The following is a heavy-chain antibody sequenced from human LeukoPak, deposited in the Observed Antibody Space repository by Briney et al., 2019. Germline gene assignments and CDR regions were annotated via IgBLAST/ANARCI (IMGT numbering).Heavy chain of an antibody. CDR3: PSDGLSGYSFHFDY. D-gene: IGHD3-22*01. V-gene: IGHV4-59*01. J-gene: IGHJ4*02. CDR1: GGSISSYY. CDR2: IYYSGST. Sequence: SETLSLTCTVSGGSISSYYWSWIRQPPGKGLEWIGYIYYSGSTNYNPSLKSRVTISVDTSKNQFSLKLSSVTAADTAVYYCPSDGLSGYSFHFDYWGQGTLVTLSS.